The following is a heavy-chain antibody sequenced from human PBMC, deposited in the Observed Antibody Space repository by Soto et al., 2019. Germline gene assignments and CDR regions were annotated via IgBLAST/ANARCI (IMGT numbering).Heavy chain of an antibody. CDR3: ASWGYRDDAH. Sequence: ASVKVSCKASGYTFTSYAMHWVRQAPGQRLEWMGWINAGNGNTKYSQKFQGRVTITTDTSTSTAYMELRSLSSDDTDVYYCASWGYRDDAHSGHRTLFT. J-gene: IGHJ4*01. V-gene: IGHV1-3*01. D-gene: IGHD3-16*01. CDR2: INAGNGNT. CDR1: GYTFTSYA.